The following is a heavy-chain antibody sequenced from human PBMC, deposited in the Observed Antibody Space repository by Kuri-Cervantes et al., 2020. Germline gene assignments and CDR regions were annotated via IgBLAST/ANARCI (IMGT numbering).Heavy chain of an antibody. Sequence: ASVKVSCKASGYTFTGYYMHWVRQAPGQGLEWMGWINPNSGGTNYAQKFQGWVTMTRDTSISTAYMELSRLRSDDTAVYYCARVSMVRGRFYYYMDVWGKGTTVTVSS. CDR2: INPNSGGT. J-gene: IGHJ6*03. CDR3: ARVSMVRGRFYYYMDV. CDR1: GYTFTGYY. D-gene: IGHD3-10*01. V-gene: IGHV1-2*04.